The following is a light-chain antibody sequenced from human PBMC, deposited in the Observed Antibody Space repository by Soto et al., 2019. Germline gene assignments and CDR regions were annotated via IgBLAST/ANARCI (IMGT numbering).Light chain of an antibody. Sequence: QSVLTQPPSVSAAPGQKVTISRSGSSSNIGNNYVSWYQQLPGTAPKLLIYENNKRPSGIPDRLSGSKSGTSATLGITGLQTGDEADYYCGTWDSSLSAVVFGGGTKLTVL. CDR1: SSNIGNNY. V-gene: IGLV1-51*02. CDR3: GTWDSSLSAVV. CDR2: ENN. J-gene: IGLJ2*01.